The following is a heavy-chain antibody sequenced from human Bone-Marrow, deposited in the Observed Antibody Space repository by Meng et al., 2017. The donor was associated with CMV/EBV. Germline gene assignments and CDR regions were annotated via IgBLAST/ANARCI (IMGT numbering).Heavy chain of an antibody. J-gene: IGHJ4*02. CDR3: ARPWGY. CDR1: GFTFSDYY. D-gene: IGHD7-27*01. CDR2: ISGSGSDSTI. Sequence: GGSLRLSCAASGFTFSDYYMTWIRQAPGKGLEWVSYISGSGSDSTIYYADSVKGRFTISRDNAKNSLYPQMNSLRVEDTAVYYCARPWGYWGQGTLVTVSS. V-gene: IGHV3-11*04.